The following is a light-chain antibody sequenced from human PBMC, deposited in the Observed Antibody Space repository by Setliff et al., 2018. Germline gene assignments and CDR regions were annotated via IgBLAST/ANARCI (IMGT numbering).Light chain of an antibody. V-gene: IGLV2-23*02. J-gene: IGLJ1*01. CDR2: DVN. CDR1: SSDVGYYNY. Sequence: QSALTQPASVSGSPGQSITISCTGTSSDVGYYNYVPWYQKNPGKAPKVMIYDVNKRPSGVPDRFSDSKSGNTASLTISGLQAEDEADYYCCSYAGSYTFFYVCGTGTKVTVL. CDR3: CSYAGSYTFFYV.